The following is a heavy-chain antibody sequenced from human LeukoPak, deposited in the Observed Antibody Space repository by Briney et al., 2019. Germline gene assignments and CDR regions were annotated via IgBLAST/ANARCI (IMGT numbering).Heavy chain of an antibody. Sequence: ASVKVSCKASGYTFTSYGISWVRQAPGQGLEWMGWISAYNGNTNYAQKLQGRVTMTTDTSTSTAYMELRSLRSDDTAVYYCARDLGILAAAGYFDYWGQGTLVTVSS. J-gene: IGHJ4*02. CDR3: ARDLGILAAAGYFDY. V-gene: IGHV1-18*01. CDR2: ISAYNGNT. D-gene: IGHD6-13*01. CDR1: GYTFTSYG.